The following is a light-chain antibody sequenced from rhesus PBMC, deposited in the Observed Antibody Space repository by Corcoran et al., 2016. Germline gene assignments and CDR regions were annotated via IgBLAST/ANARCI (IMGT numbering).Light chain of an antibody. CDR3: QQYNNWNT. Sequence: EIVMTQSPATLSLSPGERATISCRASQSVSSYVAWYQQKHEQAPRLRIYGESSRATGIPDRFSGSGSGTDFTLIISSLEPGDVGVYYCQQYNNWNTFGGGTKVEIK. J-gene: IGKJ4*01. CDR1: QSVSSY. V-gene: IGKV3S9*01. CDR2: GES.